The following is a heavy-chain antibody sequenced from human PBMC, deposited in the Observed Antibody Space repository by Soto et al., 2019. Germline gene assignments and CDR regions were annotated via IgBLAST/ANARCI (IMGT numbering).Heavy chain of an antibody. D-gene: IGHD2-2*01. CDR1: GFTFSSYG. CDR3: ARWYCISTSCRKDLYYFDY. V-gene: IGHV3-33*01. J-gene: IGHJ4*02. Sequence: QVQLVESGGGVVQPGRSLRLSCAASGFTFSSYGMHWVRQAPGKGLEWVAVIWDDGSNKYYADSVKGRFTISRDNSKNTLYLQMNSLRAEDTAVYYCARWYCISTSCRKDLYYFDYWGQGTLVTVSS. CDR2: IWDDGSNK.